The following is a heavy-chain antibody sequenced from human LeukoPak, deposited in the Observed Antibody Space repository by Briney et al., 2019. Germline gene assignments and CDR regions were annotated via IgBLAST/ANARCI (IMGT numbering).Heavy chain of an antibody. CDR1: AFTFSSYA. CDR3: AKQDIWFGELFPGDY. Sequence: GGSLTLSCAASAFTFSSYAMSWVRQAQGKVREWVAAISGSGGSTYYADSVKGPFTISRDNSKNTLYLQMNSLRAEDTAVYYCAKQDIWFGELFPGDYWGQGTLVTVSS. CDR2: ISGSGGST. V-gene: IGHV3-23*01. D-gene: IGHD3-10*01. J-gene: IGHJ4*02.